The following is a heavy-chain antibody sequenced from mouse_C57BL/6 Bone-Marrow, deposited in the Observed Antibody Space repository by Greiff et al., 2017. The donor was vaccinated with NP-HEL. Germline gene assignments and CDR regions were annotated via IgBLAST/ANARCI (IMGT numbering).Heavy chain of an antibody. CDR2: IRNKANGYTT. CDR1: GFTFTDYY. Sequence: EVKLQESGGGLVQPGGSLSLSCAASGFTFTDYYMSWVRQPPGKALEWLGFIRNKANGYTTEYSASVKGRFTISRDNSQSILYLQMNALRAEDSATYYCARSPYGNHWYFDVWGTGTTVTVSS. D-gene: IGHD2-1*01. CDR3: ARSPYGNHWYFDV. J-gene: IGHJ1*03. V-gene: IGHV7-3*01.